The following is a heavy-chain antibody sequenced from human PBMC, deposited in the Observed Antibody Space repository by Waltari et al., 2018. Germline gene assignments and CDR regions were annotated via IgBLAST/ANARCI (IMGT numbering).Heavy chain of an antibody. J-gene: IGHJ3*02. CDR3: ASPSGGSYSRNAFDI. Sequence: QVQLVQSGAEVKKPGSSVKVSCKASGGTFSSYTISWVRQAPGQGLEWMGRIIPILGIANYAQKFQGRVTITANKSTSTAYMELSSLRSEDTAVYYCASPSGGSYSRNAFDIWGQGTMVTVSS. V-gene: IGHV1-69*02. CDR1: GGTFSSYT. CDR2: IIPILGIA. D-gene: IGHD1-26*01.